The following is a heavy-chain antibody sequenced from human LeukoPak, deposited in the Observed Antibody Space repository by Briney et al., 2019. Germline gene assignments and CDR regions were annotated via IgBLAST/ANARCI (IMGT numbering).Heavy chain of an antibody. CDR3: ARGHAFDI. Sequence: GSLRLSCAASGFTFSSYAMSRVRQPPGKGLEWIGSIYYSGSTYYNPSLKSRVTISVDTSKNQFSLKLSSVTAADTAVYYCARGHAFDIWGQGTMVTVSS. J-gene: IGHJ3*02. V-gene: IGHV4-39*07. CDR2: IYYSGST. CDR1: GFTFSSYA.